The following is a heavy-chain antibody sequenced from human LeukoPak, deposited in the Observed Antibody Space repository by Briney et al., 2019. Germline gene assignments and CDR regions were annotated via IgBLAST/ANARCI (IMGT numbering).Heavy chain of an antibody. CDR1: GGPISSSIYY. V-gene: IGHV4-39*07. Sequence: SETLSLTCSVSGGPISSSIYYWGWIRQPPGKGLEWIGYIYYTGSTYYNPSLKSRVTISVDTSKNQFSLKLSSVTAADTAVYYCAREADPGYDFWSRASNFDYWGQGTLVTVSS. CDR3: AREADPGYDFWSRASNFDY. J-gene: IGHJ4*02. CDR2: IYYTGST. D-gene: IGHD3-3*01.